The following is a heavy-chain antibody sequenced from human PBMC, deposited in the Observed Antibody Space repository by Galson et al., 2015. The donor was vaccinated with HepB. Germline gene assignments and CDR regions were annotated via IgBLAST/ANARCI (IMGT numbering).Heavy chain of an antibody. Sequence: SLRLSAVAYGFDVSDSGLHCVGQAPRVGLEWLALIWFDGRNIYYADSVKGRFTISRDNSKNTLDLQMDSLRAEDTAMYYCARDFCGGDCSVIGGTFDIWGQGTMVTVSS. J-gene: IGHJ3*02. CDR1: GFDVSDSG. V-gene: IGHV3-33*01. CDR2: IWFDGRNI. D-gene: IGHD2-21*02. CDR3: ARDFCGGDCSVIGGTFDI.